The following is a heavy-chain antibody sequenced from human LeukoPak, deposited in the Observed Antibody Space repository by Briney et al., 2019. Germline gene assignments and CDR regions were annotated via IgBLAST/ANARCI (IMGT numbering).Heavy chain of an antibody. Sequence: SETLSLTCTVSGGSISSGDYYWSWIRQPPGKGLEWIGYIYYSGSTYYNPSLKSRVTISVDTSKNQFSLKLSSVTAADTAVYYCASLSTLLWFGEYVDYWGQGTLVTASS. J-gene: IGHJ4*02. CDR3: ASLSTLLWFGEYVDY. CDR2: IYYSGST. CDR1: GGSISSGDYY. V-gene: IGHV4-30-4*01. D-gene: IGHD3-10*01.